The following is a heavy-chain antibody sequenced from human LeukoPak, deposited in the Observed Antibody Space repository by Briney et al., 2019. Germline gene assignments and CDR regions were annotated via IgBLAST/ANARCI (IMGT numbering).Heavy chain of an antibody. D-gene: IGHD6-13*01. CDR2: ISSSSYI. CDR1: GFTFSSYS. CDR3: ARGGQQLVPDWFDP. Sequence: GGSLRLSCAASGFTFSSYSMNWVRQAPGKGLEWVSSISSSSYIYYADSVKGRFTISRDNAKNSLYLQMNSLRAEDTAVCYCARGGQQLVPDWFDPWGQGTLVTVSS. J-gene: IGHJ5*02. V-gene: IGHV3-21*01.